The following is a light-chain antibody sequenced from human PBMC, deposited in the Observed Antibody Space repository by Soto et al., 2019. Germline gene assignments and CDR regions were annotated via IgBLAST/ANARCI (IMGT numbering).Light chain of an antibody. J-gene: IGKJ4*01. Sequence: IQMTQSPSSLSASVGDRVTITCQATQDIRKYLNWYQQKPGKAPKLLIYDASSLETGVPSRFSGSGSGTDFTLTISSLQPEDFATYYCQQLNTYPLTFGGGTKVDTK. CDR1: QDIRKY. CDR3: QQLNTYPLT. CDR2: DAS. V-gene: IGKV1-33*01.